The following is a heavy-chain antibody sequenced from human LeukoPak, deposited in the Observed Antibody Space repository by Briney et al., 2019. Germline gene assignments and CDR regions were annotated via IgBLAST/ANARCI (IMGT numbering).Heavy chain of an antibody. CDR1: GFTFSSYA. Sequence: GGSLRLSCAASGFTFSSYAMSWVRQAPGKGLEWVSSISSSSSYIYYADSVKGRFTISRDNAKNSLYLQMNSLRAEDTAVYYCARDSGGVLRFLEWLNYYYMDVWGKGTTVTVSS. D-gene: IGHD3-3*01. J-gene: IGHJ6*03. CDR3: ARDSGGVLRFLEWLNYYYMDV. V-gene: IGHV3-21*01. CDR2: ISSSSSYI.